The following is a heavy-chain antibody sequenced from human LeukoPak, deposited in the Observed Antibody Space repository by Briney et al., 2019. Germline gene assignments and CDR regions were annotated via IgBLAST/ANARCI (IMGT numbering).Heavy chain of an antibody. CDR1: GGSISSYY. J-gene: IGHJ4*02. CDR2: IYYSGST. Sequence: PSETLSLTCTVSGGSISSYYWSWIRQPPGKGLEWIGYIYYSGSTNYNPSLKSRVTISVDTSKNQFPLKLSSVTAADTAVYYCATSGYSYGFAVYYWGQGTLVTVSS. D-gene: IGHD5-18*01. CDR3: ATSGYSYGFAVYY. V-gene: IGHV4-59*08.